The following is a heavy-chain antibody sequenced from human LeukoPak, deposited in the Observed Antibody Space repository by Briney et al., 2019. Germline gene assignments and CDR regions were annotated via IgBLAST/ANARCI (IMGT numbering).Heavy chain of an antibody. D-gene: IGHD3-3*01. CDR2: IRYDGSNK. CDR3: ARGSGRITIFGVPY. J-gene: IGHJ4*02. CDR1: GFTFSSYG. Sequence: QPGGSLRLSCAASGFTFSSYGMHWVRQAPGKGLEWVAFIRYDGSNKYYADSVKGRFTISRDNAKNSLYLQMSSLRVEDTAVYYCARGSGRITIFGVPYWGQGTLVTVSS. V-gene: IGHV3-30*02.